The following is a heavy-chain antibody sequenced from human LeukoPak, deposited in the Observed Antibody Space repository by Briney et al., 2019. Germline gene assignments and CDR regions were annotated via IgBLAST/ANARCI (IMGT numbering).Heavy chain of an antibody. J-gene: IGHJ4*02. CDR3: ARLRWGSGSYYFTGDFDH. V-gene: IGHV4-59*01. CDR2: IYHSGST. CDR1: GGSISTYY. D-gene: IGHD3-10*01. Sequence: SETLSLTCTVSGGSISTYYWNWIRQPPGKGLEWIGYIYHSGSTNYSPSLKSRVAISLDTSKNQFSLKLSSVTAADTAVYYCARLRWGSGSYYFTGDFDHWGQGTLVTVSS.